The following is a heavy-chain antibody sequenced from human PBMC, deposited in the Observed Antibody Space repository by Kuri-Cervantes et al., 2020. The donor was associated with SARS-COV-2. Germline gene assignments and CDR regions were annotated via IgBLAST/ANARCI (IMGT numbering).Heavy chain of an antibody. Sequence: ASVKVSCKASGYTFTDYYMHWVRQAPGQGLEWMGWINPNSGGTNYAQKFQGWVTMTRDTSISTAYMELSRLRSDDTAVYYCARGIGVMSSFANWFEPWGQGTMVTVSS. CDR3: ARGIGVMSSFANWFEP. V-gene: IGHV1-2*04. CDR2: INPNSGGT. CDR1: GYTFTDYY. J-gene: IGHJ5*02. D-gene: IGHD3-16*01.